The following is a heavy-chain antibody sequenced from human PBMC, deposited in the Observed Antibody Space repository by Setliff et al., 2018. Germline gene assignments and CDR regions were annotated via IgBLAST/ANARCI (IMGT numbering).Heavy chain of an antibody. D-gene: IGHD1-26*01. CDR2: ISGSGGST. CDR1: GFTYSSYA. Sequence: PGGSLRLSCAASGFTYSSYAMSWVRQAPGKGLEWVSAISGSGGSTDYADSGKCRFTIYRANSKSTLYLQMNDLRAEDTAVYFCAVDGSVRGVDEYFDYWGQGTLVTVSS. V-gene: IGHV3-23*01. CDR3: AVDGSVRGVDEYFDY. J-gene: IGHJ4*02.